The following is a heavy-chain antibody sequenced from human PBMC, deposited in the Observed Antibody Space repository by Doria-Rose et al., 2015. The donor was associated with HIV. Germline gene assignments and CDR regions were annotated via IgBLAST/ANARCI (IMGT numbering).Heavy chain of an antibody. D-gene: IGHD6-13*01. J-gene: IGHJ4*02. CDR2: NFSDDDR. CDR1: GVSLSSPGMG. Sequence: ITLKESGPVLVKPTETLTLTCTVSGVSLSSPGMGVSWIRQPPGKALEWLANNFSDDDRSYNTSLKSRLTISRGTSKSQVVLTMTDTDPADTATYYCARIKSSRWYHKYYFDFWGQGTLVIVSA. CDR3: ARIKSSRWYHKYYFDF. V-gene: IGHV2-26*01.